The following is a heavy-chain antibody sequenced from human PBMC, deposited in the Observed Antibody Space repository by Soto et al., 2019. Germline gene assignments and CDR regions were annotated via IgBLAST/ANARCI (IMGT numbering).Heavy chain of an antibody. CDR1: GDTFTFYS. D-gene: IGHD3-10*01. CDR2: INPILSMS. CDR3: ASSYGSGYRAFDY. J-gene: IGHJ4*02. V-gene: IGHV1-69*02. Sequence: QVQLVQSGAEVKRPGSSVKVSCKASGDTFTFYSINWVRQAPGLGLEWMGRINPILSMSNYAQMFQGRVTMTADKSTSTDYMELSSLRSEDTAIYYCASSYGSGYRAFDYWGQGALVTVSS.